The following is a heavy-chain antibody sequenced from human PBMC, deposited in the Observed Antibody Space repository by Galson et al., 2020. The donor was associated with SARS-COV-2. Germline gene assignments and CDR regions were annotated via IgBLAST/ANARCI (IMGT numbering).Heavy chain of an antibody. V-gene: IGHV4-31*03. CDR3: ARDYTFTIFLGSYYYMDV. J-gene: IGHJ6*03. CDR1: GGSITGSNFH. D-gene: IGHD3-16*01. Sequence: SETLSLTCTVSGGSITGSNFHWRWIRQFSGKGLEWIGDISSSGTTNYNPSLKSRTIISLDTAKNQFFLKVTSVTAADTAVYYCARDYTFTIFLGSYYYMDVWGKGTTVVVSS. CDR2: ISSSGTT.